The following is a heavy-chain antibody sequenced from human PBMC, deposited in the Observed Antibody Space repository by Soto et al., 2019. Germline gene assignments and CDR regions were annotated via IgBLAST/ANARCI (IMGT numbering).Heavy chain of an antibody. V-gene: IGHV1-18*01. D-gene: IGHD2-15*01. CDR1: GYTFTSYG. CDR3: AGDCSGGSCYLVV. CDR2: ISAYNGNT. J-gene: IGHJ4*02. Sequence: QVQLVQSGAEVKMPGASVKVSCKASGYTFTSYGISWVRQAPGQGLEWMGWISAYNGNTNYAQTLQGRVSMTTDTATSTAYMELRSLRSDDTAVYYCAGDCSGGSCYLVVWGQGTLVTVSS.